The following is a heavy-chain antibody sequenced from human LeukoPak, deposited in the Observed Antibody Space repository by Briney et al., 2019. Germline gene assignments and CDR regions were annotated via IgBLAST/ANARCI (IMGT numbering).Heavy chain of an antibody. J-gene: IGHJ4*02. CDR1: GFTFSSYA. CDR2: ISGGGDMT. D-gene: IGHD3-10*01. V-gene: IGHV3-23*01. CDR3: AKDWGPEFASGSSYLDS. Sequence: GGSLRLSCAASGFTFSSYAMSWVRQGPGEGLEWVSAISGGGDMTHYTDSVKGRFTISRDNSRNTLYLQMNGLRPEDTAVYFCAKDWGPEFASGSSYLDSWGQGILVTVSS.